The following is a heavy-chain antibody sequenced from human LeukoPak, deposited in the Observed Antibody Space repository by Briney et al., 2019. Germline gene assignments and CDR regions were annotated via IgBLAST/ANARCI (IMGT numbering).Heavy chain of an antibody. V-gene: IGHV3-23*01. Sequence: GGSLRLSCAASGFTFSSYAMSWVRQAPGKGLEWVSAISGSGGSTYYAYSVKGRFTISRDNSKNTLYLQMNSLRAEDAAVYYCAKAPQYYDFWSSLRGAFDIWGQGTMVTVSS. CDR2: ISGSGGST. J-gene: IGHJ3*02. D-gene: IGHD3-3*01. CDR3: AKAPQYYDFWSSLRGAFDI. CDR1: GFTFSSYA.